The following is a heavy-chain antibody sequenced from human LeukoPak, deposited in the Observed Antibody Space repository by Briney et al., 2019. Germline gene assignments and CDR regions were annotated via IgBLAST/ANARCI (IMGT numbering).Heavy chain of an antibody. Sequence: SETLSLTCTVSGYSISSGYYWGWIRPPPGKGLEWIGSIYHSGSTYYNPSLKSRVTISVDTSKNQFSLKLSSVTAADTAVYYCARDFTVVTSVEISGFDPWGQGTLVSVST. D-gene: IGHD4-23*01. CDR1: GYSISSGYY. J-gene: IGHJ5*02. V-gene: IGHV4-38-2*02. CDR2: IYHSGST. CDR3: ARDFTVVTSVEISGFDP.